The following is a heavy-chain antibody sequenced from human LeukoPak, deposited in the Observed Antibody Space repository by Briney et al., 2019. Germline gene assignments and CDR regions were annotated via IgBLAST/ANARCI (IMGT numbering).Heavy chain of an antibody. CDR3: AKDGLTPSWSGYYLYYYYYYMDV. D-gene: IGHD3-3*01. V-gene: IGHV3-48*04. Sequence: PGGSLTLSCAASGFTFSSYSMNWVRQAPGKGLEGISYISSGSTTKYYADSVQGRFTISRDNAKNTLYLQMNSLRAEDTAVYYCAKDGLTPSWSGYYLYYYYYYMDVWGKGTTVTVSS. J-gene: IGHJ6*03. CDR1: GFTFSSYS. CDR2: ISSGSTTK.